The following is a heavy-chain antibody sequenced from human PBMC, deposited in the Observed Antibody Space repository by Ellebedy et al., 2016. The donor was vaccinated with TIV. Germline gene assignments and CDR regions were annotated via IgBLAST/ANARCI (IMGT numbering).Heavy chain of an antibody. J-gene: IGHJ5*02. CDR3: ARDFRQNWNDPTGVWFDP. D-gene: IGHD1-1*01. CDR1: GYTFTSSY. V-gene: IGHV1-46*01. Sequence: AASVKVSCKASGYTFTSSYMHWARQAPGQGLEWMGIINPSGGSTSYAQKFQGRVTMTSDTSISAAYMELNILMSDDTAIYYCARDFRQNWNDPTGVWFDPWGQGTLVTVSS. CDR2: INPSGGST.